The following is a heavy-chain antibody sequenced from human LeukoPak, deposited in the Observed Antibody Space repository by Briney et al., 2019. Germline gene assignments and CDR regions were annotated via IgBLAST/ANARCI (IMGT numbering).Heavy chain of an antibody. CDR1: GYTFTSYD. CDR2: MNPNSGNT. CDR3: ARVVSSSSADAFDI. J-gene: IGHJ3*02. Sequence: GASVKVSCKASGYTFTSYDINWVRQATGQGLEWMGWMNPNSGNTGYAQKFQGRVTITRNTSISTAYMELSSLRSEDTAVYYCARVVSSSSADAFDIWGQGTMVTVSS. D-gene: IGHD6-6*01. V-gene: IGHV1-8*03.